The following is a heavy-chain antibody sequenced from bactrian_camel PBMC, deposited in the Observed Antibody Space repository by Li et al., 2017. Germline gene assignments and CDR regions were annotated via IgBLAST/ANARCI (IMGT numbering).Heavy chain of an antibody. D-gene: IGHD1*01. CDR2: IRSGGGGT. J-gene: IGHJ4*01. Sequence: QLVESGGGLVQPGGSLRLSCAASGFTFSSYDMYWVRQAPGKGLECLARIRSGGGGTTYVDSVKGRVTISRDNVKNTVYLQMNSLEPEDTAKYYCVRGSVSNAYGLGTANNYWGQGTQVTVS. CDR3: VRGSVSNAYGLGTANNY. CDR1: GFTFSSYD. V-gene: IGHV3S40*01.